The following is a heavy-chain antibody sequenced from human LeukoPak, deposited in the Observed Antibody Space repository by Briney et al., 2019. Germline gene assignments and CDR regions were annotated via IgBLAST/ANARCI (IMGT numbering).Heavy chain of an antibody. CDR2: TNHSGST. V-gene: IGHV4-34*01. CDR1: GGSFSGYC. CDR3: ARGRPHSGSYIA. J-gene: IGHJ4*02. D-gene: IGHD1-26*01. Sequence: SETLSLTCAVCGGSFSGYCWSWIRQPPGKGLEWIGETNHSGSTNYNPSLKSRVTISVDTSKNQFSLKLSSVTAADTAVYYCARGRPHSGSYIAWGQGTLVTVSS.